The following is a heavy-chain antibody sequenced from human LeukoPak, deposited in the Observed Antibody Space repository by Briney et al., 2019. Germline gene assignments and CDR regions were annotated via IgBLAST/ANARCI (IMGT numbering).Heavy chain of an antibody. CDR1: GFIFTDYW. CDR2: IKEDGSEK. CDR3: ARIARVSPGKAQTDCSFDY. J-gene: IGHJ4*02. D-gene: IGHD2-21*01. V-gene: IGHV3-7*01. Sequence: PGGSLRLSCAASGFIFTDYWMYWVRQAPGRGLAWVANIKEDGSEKNYVDSVKGRFTISRDNAKNTMFLQMNSLRGEDTAVYYCARIARVSPGKAQTDCSFDYWGQGTLATVTS.